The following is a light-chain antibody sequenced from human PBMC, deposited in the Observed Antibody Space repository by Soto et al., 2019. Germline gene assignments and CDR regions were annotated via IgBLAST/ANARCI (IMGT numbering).Light chain of an antibody. CDR3: CSYAGSGALGV. CDR2: EVT. CDR1: SRDVGYYNL. Sequence: QSVLTQPASVSGSPGQSITISCTGTSRDVGYYNLVSWFRQHPGNAPKLIIYEVTKRPSGVSDRFSGSKSGNTASLTISGLQPEDEADYYCCSYAGSGALGVFGAGTQLTVL. V-gene: IGLV2-23*02. J-gene: IGLJ1*01.